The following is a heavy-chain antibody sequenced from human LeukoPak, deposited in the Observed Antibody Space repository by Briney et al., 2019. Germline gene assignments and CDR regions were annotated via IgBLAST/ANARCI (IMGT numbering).Heavy chain of an antibody. D-gene: IGHD1-1*01. CDR1: GGTFSSYA. Sequence: GASVKVSCKASGGTFSSYAISWVRQDPGQGLEWMGGIIPIFGTANYAQKFQGRVTITADESTSTAYMELSSLRSEDTAVYYCARAPSSGGGTAPWGQGTLVTVSS. CDR3: ARAPSSGGGTAP. CDR2: IIPIFGTA. J-gene: IGHJ5*02. V-gene: IGHV1-69*13.